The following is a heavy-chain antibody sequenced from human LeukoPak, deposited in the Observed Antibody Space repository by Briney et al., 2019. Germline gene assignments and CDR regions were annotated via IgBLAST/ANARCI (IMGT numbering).Heavy chain of an antibody. V-gene: IGHV3-21*01. CDR2: ISSSSSYI. J-gene: IGHJ6*03. D-gene: IGHD2-2*01. CDR1: GFTFSSYS. CDR3: AREVYCSSTSCYRYHMDV. Sequence: GGSLRLSCAASGFTFSSYSMNWVRQAPGKGLEWVSSISSSSSYICYADSVKGRFTFSRDNAKNSLYLQMNSLRAEDTAVYYCAREVYCSSTSCYRYHMDVWGKGTTVTVSS.